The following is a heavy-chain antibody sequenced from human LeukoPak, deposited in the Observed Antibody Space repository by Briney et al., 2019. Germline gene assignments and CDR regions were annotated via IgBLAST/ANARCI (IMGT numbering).Heavy chain of an antibody. Sequence: ASVKVSCKASGYTFTSYYIHWVRQAPGQGLERMGIINPSGGSTSYAQKFQGRVTMTRDTSISTAYMELSRLRSDDTAVYYCARDMAAAAGIGNFDYWGQGTLVTVSS. CDR2: INPSGGST. V-gene: IGHV1-46*01. CDR3: ARDMAAAAGIGNFDY. D-gene: IGHD6-13*01. CDR1: GYTFTSYY. J-gene: IGHJ4*02.